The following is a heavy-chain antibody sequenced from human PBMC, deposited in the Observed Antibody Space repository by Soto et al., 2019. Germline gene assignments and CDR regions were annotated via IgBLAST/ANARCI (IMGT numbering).Heavy chain of an antibody. CDR3: ASETFDILTGYYRDY. V-gene: IGHV4-59*01. CDR2: IYYSGSI. Sequence: SETLSLTCTVSGGSISSYYWSWIRQPPGKGLEWIGYIYYSGSINYNPSLKSRVTISVDTSKNQFSLKLSSVTAADTAVYYCASETFDILTGYYRDYWGQGTLVTVSS. J-gene: IGHJ4*02. CDR1: GGSISSYY. D-gene: IGHD3-9*01.